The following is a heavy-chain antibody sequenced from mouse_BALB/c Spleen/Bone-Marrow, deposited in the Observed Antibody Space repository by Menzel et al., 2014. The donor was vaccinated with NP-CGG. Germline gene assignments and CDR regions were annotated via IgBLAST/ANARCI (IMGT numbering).Heavy chain of an antibody. J-gene: IGHJ2*01. D-gene: IGHD1-2*01. Sequence: EVQLVESGGGLVKPGGSLKLSCAASGFGFSSSDMSWVRQTPEKRLEWVAYISSGGGSTYYPDTVKGRFTISRDNAKNTLYLQTSSLKSEDTAMYYCATHYYGRFDYWGQGTTLTVSS. CDR2: ISSGGGST. CDR1: GFGFSSSD. V-gene: IGHV5-12-1*01. CDR3: ATHYYGRFDY.